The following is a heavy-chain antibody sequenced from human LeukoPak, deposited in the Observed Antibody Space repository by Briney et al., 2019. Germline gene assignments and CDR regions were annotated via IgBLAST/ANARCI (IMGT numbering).Heavy chain of an antibody. CDR2: MSYDGSNK. CDR1: GFTFSSYA. Sequence: GRSLRLSCAASGFTFSSYAMQWVRQAPGKELEWVAVMSYDGSNKYYADSVKGRFTISRDNSKNTLYLQMNSLRAEDTAVYYCARDGDCSSTSCYHLRDYYYYMDVWGKGTPVTVSS. V-gene: IGHV3-30-3*01. CDR3: ARDGDCSSTSCYHLRDYYYYMDV. J-gene: IGHJ6*03. D-gene: IGHD2-2*01.